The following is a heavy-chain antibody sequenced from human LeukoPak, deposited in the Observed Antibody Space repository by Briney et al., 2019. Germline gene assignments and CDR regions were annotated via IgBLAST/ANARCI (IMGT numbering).Heavy chain of an antibody. V-gene: IGHV4-38-2*02. CDR2: IYHSGST. Sequence: SETPSLTCTVSGYSISSGYYWGWIRQPPGKGLEWIGSIYHSGSTCYNPSLKSRVTISVDTSKNQFSLKLSSVTAADTAVYYCARDRRWCLSGPSAFYRWGQGRLVSLS. D-gene: IGHD4/OR15-4a*01. CDR1: GYSISSGYY. CDR3: ARDRRWCLSGPSAFYR. J-gene: IGHJ4*02.